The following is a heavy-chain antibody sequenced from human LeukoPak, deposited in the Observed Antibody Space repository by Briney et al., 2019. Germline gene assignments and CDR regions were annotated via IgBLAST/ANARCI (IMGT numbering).Heavy chain of an antibody. J-gene: IGHJ5*02. CDR1: GGTFSSYA. Sequence: GASVKVPCKASGGTFSSYAISWVRQAPGQGLEWMGGIIPIFGTANYAQKFQGRVTITADESTSTAYMELSSLRSEDTAVYYCARGSGVITDYNWFDPWGQGTLVTVSS. CDR2: IIPIFGTA. D-gene: IGHD3-22*01. V-gene: IGHV1-69*13. CDR3: ARGSGVITDYNWFDP.